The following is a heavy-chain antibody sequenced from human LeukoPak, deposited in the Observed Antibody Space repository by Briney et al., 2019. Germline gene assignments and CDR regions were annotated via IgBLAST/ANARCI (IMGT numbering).Heavy chain of an antibody. CDR3: AREGAWLGFYVDY. J-gene: IGHJ4*02. CDR2: IYHSGST. D-gene: IGHD3-22*01. Sequence: SETLSLTCTVSGGSISSGGYYWSWIRQPPGKGLEWIGYIYHSGSTYYNPSLKSRVTISVDRSKNQFSLKLSSVTAADTAVYYCAREGAWLGFYVDYWGQGTLVTVSS. V-gene: IGHV4-30-2*01. CDR1: GGSISSGGYY.